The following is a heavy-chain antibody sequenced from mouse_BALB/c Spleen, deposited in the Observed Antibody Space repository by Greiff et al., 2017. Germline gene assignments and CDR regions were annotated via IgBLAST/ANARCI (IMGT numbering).Heavy chain of an antibody. CDR2: ISSGSSTI. V-gene: IGHV5-17*02. D-gene: IGHD4-1*01. J-gene: IGHJ4*01. CDR3: ARSLTGTDAMDY. Sequence: EVKLMESGGGLVQPGGSRKLSCAASGFTFSSFGMHWVRQAPEKGLEWVAYISSGSSTIYYADTVKGRFTISRDNPKNTLFLQMTSLRSEDTAMYYCARSLTGTDAMDYWGQGTSVTVSS. CDR1: GFTFSSFG.